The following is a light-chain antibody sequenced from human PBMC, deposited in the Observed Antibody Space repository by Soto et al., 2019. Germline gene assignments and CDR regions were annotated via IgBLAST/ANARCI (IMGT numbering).Light chain of an antibody. CDR2: EGN. J-gene: IGLJ1*01. Sequence: QSVLTQPASVSGSPGQSITISCTGTSSDVGSYNLVSWYQQHPGKVPKLMIYEGNKRPSGVSNRFSGSKSGNTASLAISGLQAEDEADYHCYSYAGSNTVGLYVFGTGTKVTAL. CDR1: SSDVGSYNL. V-gene: IGLV2-23*03. CDR3: YSYAGSNTVGLYV.